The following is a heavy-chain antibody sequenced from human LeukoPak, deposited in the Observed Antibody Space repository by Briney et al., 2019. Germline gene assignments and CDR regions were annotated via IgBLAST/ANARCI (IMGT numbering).Heavy chain of an antibody. CDR2: ISYDGSNK. J-gene: IGHJ4*02. D-gene: IGHD6-6*01. CDR3: AKFLSSQLFDY. V-gene: IGHV3-30*18. Sequence: GGSLRLSRAASGFTFSSYGMHWVRQAPGKGLEWVAVISYDGSNKYYADSVKGRFTISRDNSKNTLYLQMNSLRAEDTAVYYCAKFLSSQLFDYWGQGTLVTVSS. CDR1: GFTFSSYG.